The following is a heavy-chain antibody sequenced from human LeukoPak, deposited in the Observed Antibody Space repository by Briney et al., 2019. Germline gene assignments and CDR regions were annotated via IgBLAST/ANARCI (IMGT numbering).Heavy chain of an antibody. Sequence: GGSLRLSCAASGFTFSSYSMNWVRQAPGKGLEWVSFISSSSSYIYYADSVKGRFTISRDNAKNSLYLQMNSLRAEDTALYYCAKASGWYPPDYWGQGTLVTVSS. CDR2: ISSSSSYI. V-gene: IGHV3-21*04. D-gene: IGHD6-19*01. J-gene: IGHJ4*02. CDR1: GFTFSSYS. CDR3: AKASGWYPPDY.